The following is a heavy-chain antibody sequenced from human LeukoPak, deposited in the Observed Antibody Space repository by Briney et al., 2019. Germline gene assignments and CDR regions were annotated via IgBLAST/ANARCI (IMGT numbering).Heavy chain of an antibody. J-gene: IGHJ4*02. CDR3: APEGDGYILFDY. CDR2: ISYDGSNK. D-gene: IGHD5-24*01. CDR1: GFTFSSYG. V-gene: IGHV3-30*03. Sequence: PGRSLRLSCAASGFTFSSYGIHWVRQAPGKGLEWVAVISYDGSNKYYADSVKGRFTISRDNSKNTLYLQMNSLRVENTAVYYCAPEGDGYILFDYWGQGTLVTVSS.